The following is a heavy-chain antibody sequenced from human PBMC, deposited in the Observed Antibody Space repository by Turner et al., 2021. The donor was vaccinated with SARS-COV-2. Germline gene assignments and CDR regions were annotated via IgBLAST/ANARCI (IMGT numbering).Heavy chain of an antibody. D-gene: IGHD2-21*02. CDR3: ARPTSCGGDCYYFDL. Sequence: QVQLVQSGAEVRKPGSSVKVSGRASGGTFSSFIINWVRQAPGQGLEWMGGIIPLPGIANYAQKFQGRVTVTADTSTSTVYMELSSLRSEDTAVYYCARPTSCGGDCYYFDLWGRGTLVTVSS. CDR1: GGTFSSFI. J-gene: IGHJ2*01. CDR2: IIPLPGIA. V-gene: IGHV1-69*02.